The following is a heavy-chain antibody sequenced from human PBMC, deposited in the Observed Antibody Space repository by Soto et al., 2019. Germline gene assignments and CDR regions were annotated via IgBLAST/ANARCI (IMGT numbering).Heavy chain of an antibody. J-gene: IGHJ5*02. V-gene: IGHV4-34*01. CDR2: INHVGIT. CDR3: ARAIAVTTPWFDP. Sequence: QVQLQQWGAGLLKPSETLSLTCAVSGGSFRGFYWTWIRQSPGKGLEWLGDINHVGITNYNPSLKSRVSIPVDTSKSQFSLSLNSVTAADSAVYYCARAIAVTTPWFDPWGQGTLVTVSS. D-gene: IGHD4-17*01. CDR1: GGSFRGFY.